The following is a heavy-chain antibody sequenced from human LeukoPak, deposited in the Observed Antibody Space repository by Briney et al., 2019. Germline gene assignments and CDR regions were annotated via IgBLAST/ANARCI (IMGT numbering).Heavy chain of an antibody. CDR2: MHTGGVT. J-gene: IGHJ5*02. CDR1: GGSISDNY. CDR3: ARNYYDRSGYYHP. D-gene: IGHD3-22*01. V-gene: IGHV4-4*07. Sequence: SETLSLTCTVSGGSISDNYWSWIRQPAGKGLEWIGRMHTGGVTTYNPSLKSRLTMSVDPSKDQFSLTLSSVTAADAAIYYCARNYYDRSGYYHPWGQGTVVTVSS.